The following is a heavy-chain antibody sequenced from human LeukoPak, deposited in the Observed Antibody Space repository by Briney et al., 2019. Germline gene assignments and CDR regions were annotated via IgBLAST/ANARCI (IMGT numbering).Heavy chain of an antibody. CDR1: RFTFSSYE. CDR3: ARGGMVPD. J-gene: IGHJ4*02. D-gene: IGHD4/OR15-4a*01. Sequence: GGSLRLFCAASRFTFSSYEMNWVRQAPGKGLEWLSYISSSGSTMYYADSVKGRFTISRDNAKNSLYLQMNSLRAEDTAVYYCARGGMVPDWGQGTLVTVSS. V-gene: IGHV3-48*03. CDR2: ISSSGSTM.